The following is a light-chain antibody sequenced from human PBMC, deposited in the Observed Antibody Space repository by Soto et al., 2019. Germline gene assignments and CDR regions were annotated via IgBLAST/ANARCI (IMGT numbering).Light chain of an antibody. CDR3: SSYTSSSTPVV. Sequence: QSALTQPASVSGSPGQSITISCTGTSSDVGGYNYVSWYQHHPGKAPKLMIYEVSNRPSGVSNRFSGSKSGNTASLTISGLQAEDEADYYFSSYTSSSTPVVFGGGTQLTVL. CDR2: EVS. CDR1: SSDVGGYNY. J-gene: IGLJ2*01. V-gene: IGLV2-14*01.